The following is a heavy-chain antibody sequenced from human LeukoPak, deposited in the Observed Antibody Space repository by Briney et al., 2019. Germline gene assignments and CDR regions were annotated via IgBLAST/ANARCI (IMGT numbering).Heavy chain of an antibody. CDR1: GFTVSSNY. V-gene: IGHV3-66*01. J-gene: IGHJ6*02. CDR2: IYSGGST. CDR3: ARDLKLRFLEWGNYYGMDV. D-gene: IGHD3-3*01. Sequence: GGSLRLSCAASGFTVSSNYMSWVRQAPGKGLEWVSVIYSGGSTYYADSVKGRFTISRDNSKNTLYLQMNSLRAEDTAVYYCARDLKLRFLEWGNYYGMDVRGQGTTVTVSS.